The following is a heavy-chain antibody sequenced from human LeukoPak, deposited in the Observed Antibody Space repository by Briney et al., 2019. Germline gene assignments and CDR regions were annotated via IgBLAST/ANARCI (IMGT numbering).Heavy chain of an antibody. D-gene: IGHD5-18*01. J-gene: IGHJ4*02. V-gene: IGHV3-30*03. Sequence: GGSLRLSCAASGFTFSSYGMHWVRQAPGKGLEWVAVISYDGSNKYYADSVKGRFTISRDNSKNTLYLQMNSLRAEDTAVYYCARDSRYSYGPYYFDYWGQGTLVTVSS. CDR3: ARDSRYSYGPYYFDY. CDR2: ISYDGSNK. CDR1: GFTFSSYG.